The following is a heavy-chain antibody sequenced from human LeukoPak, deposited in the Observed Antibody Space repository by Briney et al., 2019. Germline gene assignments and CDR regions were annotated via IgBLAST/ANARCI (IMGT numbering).Heavy chain of an antibody. Sequence: GGSLRLSCAASGFTFSSYSMNWARQAPGKGLEWVSSISSSSSYIYYADSVKGRFTISRDNAKNSLYLQMNSLRAEDTAVYYCAREPYSSSWYWFDPWGQGTLVTVSS. J-gene: IGHJ5*02. CDR3: AREPYSSSWYWFDP. D-gene: IGHD6-13*01. V-gene: IGHV3-21*01. CDR1: GFTFSSYS. CDR2: ISSSSSYI.